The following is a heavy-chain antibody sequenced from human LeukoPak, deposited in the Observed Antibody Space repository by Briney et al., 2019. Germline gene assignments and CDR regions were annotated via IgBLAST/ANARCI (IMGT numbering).Heavy chain of an antibody. CDR2: IRYDGSNK. V-gene: IGHV3-30*02. Sequence: GGSLRLSCAASGFTFSSYGMHWVRQAPGKGLEWVAFIRYDGSNKYYADSVKGRFTISRDNSKNTLYLQMNSLRAEDTAVYYCAKDPPPDDFWSGYYLYYFDYWGQGTLVTVSS. CDR1: GFTFSSYG. J-gene: IGHJ4*02. CDR3: AKDPPPDDFWSGYYLYYFDY. D-gene: IGHD3-3*01.